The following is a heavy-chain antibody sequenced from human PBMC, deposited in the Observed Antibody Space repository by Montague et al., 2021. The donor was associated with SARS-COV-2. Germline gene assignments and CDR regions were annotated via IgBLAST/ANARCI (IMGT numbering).Heavy chain of an antibody. V-gene: IGHV4-34*01. CDR3: ARLRDGVVPSPILGVGPYYSYYFIDV. Sequence: SETRSLTCAVYGGSFSGYHWNWIRQPPGKGLEWIGEINHGGITNYNPSLKSRLTISADTSKNQFSLKLTSVAAADTAVYYCARLRDGVVPSPILGVGPYYSYYFIDVWGKGTTVTVSS. J-gene: IGHJ6*03. CDR1: GGSFSGYH. CDR2: INHGGIT. D-gene: IGHD3-10*01.